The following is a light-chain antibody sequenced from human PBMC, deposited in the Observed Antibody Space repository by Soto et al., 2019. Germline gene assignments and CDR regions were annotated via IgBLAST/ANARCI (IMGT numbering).Light chain of an antibody. CDR2: AAS. Sequence: DIQMTQSPSSLSASVGDRVTIACRASQSISVYLNWYQQKPGKAPKLLIYAASSLQSGVPSRFSGGGSGTDFTLTISSLQPEDFAIYYCQQSYSTPPERWTFGQGTKVEIK. J-gene: IGKJ1*01. V-gene: IGKV1-39*01. CDR3: QQSYSTPPERWT. CDR1: QSISVY.